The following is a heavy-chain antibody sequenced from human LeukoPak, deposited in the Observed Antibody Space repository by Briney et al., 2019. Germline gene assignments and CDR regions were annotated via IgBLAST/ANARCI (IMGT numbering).Heavy chain of an antibody. D-gene: IGHD6-6*01. V-gene: IGHV4-39*01. Sequence: SETLSLTCTVSGGSISRGSYYWGWIRQPPGKGLEWIGDRYYSGSTFYNPSLKSRVTISVDTSRNQFSLKLSSVTAADTAVYYCARAGGDTTSSQDLDYWGQGTLVTVSS. CDR3: ARAGGDTTSSQDLDY. J-gene: IGHJ4*02. CDR1: GGSISRGSYY. CDR2: RYYSGST.